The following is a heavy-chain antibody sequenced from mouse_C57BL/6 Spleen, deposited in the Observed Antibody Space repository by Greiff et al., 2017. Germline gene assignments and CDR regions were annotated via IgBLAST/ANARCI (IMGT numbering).Heavy chain of an antibody. Sequence: QVQLQQSGAELVKPGASVKISCKASGYAFSSYWMNWVKQRPGKGLAWIGQIYPGDGDTNYNGKFKGKATLTADKSSSTAYMQLSSLTSEDSAVYFCARGRDSSGYAWFAYWGQGTLVTVSA. J-gene: IGHJ3*01. CDR2: IYPGDGDT. D-gene: IGHD3-2*02. CDR3: ARGRDSSGYAWFAY. CDR1: GYAFSSYW. V-gene: IGHV1-80*01.